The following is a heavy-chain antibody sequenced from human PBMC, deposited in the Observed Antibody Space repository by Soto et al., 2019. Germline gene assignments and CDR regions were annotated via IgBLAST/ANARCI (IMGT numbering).Heavy chain of an antibody. D-gene: IGHD3-22*01. J-gene: IGHJ2*01. CDR2: INAGNGNT. V-gene: IGHV1-3*01. CDR3: ARPYYYDRSGYYYGWYFDL. CDR1: GYTFTSYA. Sequence: QVQLVQSGAEVKKPGASVKVSCKASGYTFTSYAMHWVRQAPGQRLEWMGWINAGNGNTKYSQKFQGRVTITRDTSASTAYMELSSLRSEDTAVYYCARPYYYDRSGYYYGWYFDLWGRGTLVTVSS.